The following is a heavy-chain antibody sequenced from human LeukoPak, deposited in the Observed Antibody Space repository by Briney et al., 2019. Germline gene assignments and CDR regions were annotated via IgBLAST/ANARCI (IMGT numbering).Heavy chain of an antibody. D-gene: IGHD6-13*01. CDR3: ASLDSAAAARGY. CDR1: GFTLSSYW. J-gene: IGHJ4*02. CDR2: INHEK. V-gene: IGHV3-7*01. Sequence: GGSLRLSCAASGFTLSSYWMSWVRQAPGKGLEWLANINHEKYYVDSVRGRFTISRDNAKNSLYLQMNSLRAEDTAVYYCASLDSAAAARGYWGQGTLVTVSS.